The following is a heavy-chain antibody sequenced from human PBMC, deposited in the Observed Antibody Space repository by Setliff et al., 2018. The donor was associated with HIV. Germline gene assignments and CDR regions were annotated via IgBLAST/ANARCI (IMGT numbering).Heavy chain of an antibody. CDR3: ARQAWVGELNWFDP. CDR1: GFTFSLYT. Sequence: TGGSLRLSCAASGFTFSLYTMNWVRQAPGKGLEWVSSISSSSSYIYYADSVKGRFTISRDNAKNSLSLQMNSLRAEDTAVCYCARQAWVGELNWFDPWGRGTLVTVSS. D-gene: IGHD3-10*01. J-gene: IGHJ5*02. V-gene: IGHV3-21*01. CDR2: ISSSSSYI.